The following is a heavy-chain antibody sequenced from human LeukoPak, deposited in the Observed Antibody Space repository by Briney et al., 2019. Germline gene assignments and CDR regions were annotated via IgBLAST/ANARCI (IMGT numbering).Heavy chain of an antibody. CDR2: IYYSGST. Sequence: PSETLSLTCTVSGGSISSYYWSWIRQPPGKGLEWIGYIYYSGSTNYNLSLKSRVTISVDTSKNQFSLKLSSVTAADTAVYYCARDLGYCSSTSCYYYGMDVWGQGTTVTVSS. CDR1: GGSISSYY. J-gene: IGHJ6*02. D-gene: IGHD2-2*01. V-gene: IGHV4-59*01. CDR3: ARDLGYCSSTSCYYYGMDV.